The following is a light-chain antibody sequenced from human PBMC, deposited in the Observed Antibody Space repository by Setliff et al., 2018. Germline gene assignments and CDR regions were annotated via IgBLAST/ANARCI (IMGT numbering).Light chain of an antibody. CDR3: SSYASSINPYV. J-gene: IGLJ1*01. CDR1: SSDVGNYDR. Sequence: QSVLTQPPSVSGYPGQSVTISCTGTSSDVGNYDRVSWYQKAPGTAPKLMIYEVTKRPSGVPDRFSGSKSGNTASLTVSGLQGEDEADYYCSSYASSINPYVFGTGTKVTVL. CDR2: EVT. V-gene: IGLV2-18*02.